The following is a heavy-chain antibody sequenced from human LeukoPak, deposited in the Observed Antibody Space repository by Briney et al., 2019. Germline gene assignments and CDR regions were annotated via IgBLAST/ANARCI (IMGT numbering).Heavy chain of an antibody. Sequence: SETLSLTCTVSGGSFSGYYWSLIRQPAGKGLEWIGRIYTSGSTNYNPSLKSRVTMSVDTSKNQFSLKLSSVTAADTAVYYCARVSSAGIWDYWGQGTLVTVSS. CDR2: IYTSGST. CDR3: ARVSSAGIWDY. J-gene: IGHJ4*02. CDR1: GGSFSGYY. V-gene: IGHV4-4*07. D-gene: IGHD6-19*01.